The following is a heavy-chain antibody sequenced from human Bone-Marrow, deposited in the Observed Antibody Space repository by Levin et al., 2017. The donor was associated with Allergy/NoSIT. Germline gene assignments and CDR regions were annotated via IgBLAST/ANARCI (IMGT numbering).Heavy chain of an antibody. Sequence: SETLSLTCTVSDDALSGGYYYWTWIRQHPGTGLEWIGYIYDSGQTDYSPSLKSRVTISLDKSKNQFSLRLSSVTAADTAIYYCARDQINYGSGSFAYWGQGILVTVSS. V-gene: IGHV4-31*03. CDR2: IYDSGQT. J-gene: IGHJ4*02. D-gene: IGHD3-10*01. CDR1: DDALSGGYYY. CDR3: ARDQINYGSGSFAY.